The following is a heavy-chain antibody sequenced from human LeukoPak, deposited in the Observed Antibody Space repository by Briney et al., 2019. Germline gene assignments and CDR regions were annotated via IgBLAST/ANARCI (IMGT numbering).Heavy chain of an antibody. Sequence: SETLSLTCTVSSGPISSYYWSWIRQPPGKGLEWIGYIHYSGSTSYNPSLKSRVTISVDTSKDQFSLKLSSVTTADTAVYSLARSLMYSNTFPGYSPQNFDYWAQGTLVTVSS. V-gene: IGHV4-59*01. CDR2: IHYSGST. J-gene: IGHJ4*02. D-gene: IGHD3-9*01. CDR3: ARSLMYSNTFPGYSPQNFDY. CDR1: SGPISSYY.